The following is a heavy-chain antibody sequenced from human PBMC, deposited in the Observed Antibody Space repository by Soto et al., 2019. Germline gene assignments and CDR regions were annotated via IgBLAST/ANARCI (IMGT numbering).Heavy chain of an antibody. CDR1: GLTFRNYA. Sequence: EVQLLESGGGLVQPGGSLRLSCAASGLTFRNYAMSWVRQAPGKGLEWVSGITGSADSTFSADSVKGRCTISRDNSKSTLYLQMNSLRAEETAVYYCAKERSGGNYYSYGMDVGGQGNPVTV. CDR2: ITGSADST. D-gene: IGHD2-15*01. V-gene: IGHV3-23*01. CDR3: AKERSGGNYYSYGMDV. J-gene: IGHJ6*02.